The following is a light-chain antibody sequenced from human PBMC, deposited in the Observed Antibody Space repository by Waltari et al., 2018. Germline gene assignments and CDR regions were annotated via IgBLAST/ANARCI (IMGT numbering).Light chain of an antibody. V-gene: IGLV2-14*03. CDR2: DVS. J-gene: IGLJ3*02. CDR1: FSDVGAYDY. CDR3: SSYTTRGTWV. Sequence: QSALTQPASVSGSPGQSITFSCPGAFSDVGAYDYVSWYQQPPGSAPKLLIYDVSHRPSGVSDRLSGSKSGNMASLTISGLQPEDEADYYCSSYTTRGTWVFGGGTKLTVL.